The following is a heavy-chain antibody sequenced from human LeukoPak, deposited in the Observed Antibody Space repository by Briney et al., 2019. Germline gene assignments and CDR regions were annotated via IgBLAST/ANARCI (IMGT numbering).Heavy chain of an antibody. V-gene: IGHV1-2*02. CDR2: INPNSGGT. D-gene: IGHD3-10*01. CDR3: ARDKWFGDLRAFDI. Sequence: GASVKVSCKASGYTFTGYYMHWVRQAPGQGLEWMGWINPNSGGTNYAQKFQGRVIMTRDTSISTAYMELSRLRSDDTAVYYCARDKWFGDLRAFDIWGQGTMVTVSS. J-gene: IGHJ3*02. CDR1: GYTFTGYY.